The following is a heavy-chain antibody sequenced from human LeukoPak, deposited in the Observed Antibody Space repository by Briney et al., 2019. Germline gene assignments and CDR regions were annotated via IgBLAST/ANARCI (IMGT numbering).Heavy chain of an antibody. V-gene: IGHV4-38-2*01. CDR1: GYSITSGYY. D-gene: IGHD4-11*01. Sequence: SETLSLTCAVSGYSITSGYYWAWIRPPPGKGLEWIGNIYHSGSTYYNASLKSRVTISVDTSKNQFSLKLSSVTAADTAVYYCARRYSNYFFDYWGQGTLVTVSS. CDR2: IYHSGST. J-gene: IGHJ4*02. CDR3: ARRYSNYFFDY.